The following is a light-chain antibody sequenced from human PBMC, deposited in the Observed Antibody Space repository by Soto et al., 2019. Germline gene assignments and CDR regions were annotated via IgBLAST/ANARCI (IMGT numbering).Light chain of an antibody. CDR3: QHYNSYSEA. J-gene: IGKJ1*01. Sequence: DMQMTQSPSSLSASVGDRVTITCRASQSIRSYLNWYQQKPGKAPKLLIYDASSLESGVPSRFSGSGSGTEFTLTISSLQPDDFATYYCQHYNSYSEAFGQGTKVDIK. V-gene: IGKV1-5*01. CDR2: DAS. CDR1: QSIRSY.